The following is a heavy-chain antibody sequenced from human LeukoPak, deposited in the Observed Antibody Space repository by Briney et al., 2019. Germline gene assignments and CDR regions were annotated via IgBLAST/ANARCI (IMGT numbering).Heavy chain of an antibody. Sequence: ASVKVSCKASGGTFSSYAISWVRQAPGQGLEWMGGIIPIFGTANYAQKFQGRVTITTDGSTSTAYMELSSLRSEDTAVYYCARGSFWSGYYRYYYYMDVWGKGTTVTVSS. CDR2: IIPIFGTA. CDR1: GGTFSSYA. J-gene: IGHJ6*03. D-gene: IGHD3-3*01. CDR3: ARGSFWSGYYRYYYYMDV. V-gene: IGHV1-69*05.